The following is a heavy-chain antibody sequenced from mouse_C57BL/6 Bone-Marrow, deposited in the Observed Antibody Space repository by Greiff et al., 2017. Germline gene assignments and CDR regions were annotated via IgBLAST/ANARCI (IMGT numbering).Heavy chain of an antibody. V-gene: IGHV1-26*01. J-gene: IGHJ2*01. CDR3: ARGYYYGMYYFDY. D-gene: IGHD1-1*01. Sequence: VHVKQSGPELVKPGASVKISCKASGYTFTDYYMNWVKQSHGKSLEWIGDINPNNGGTSYNQKFKGKATLTVDKSSSTAYMELRSLTSEDSAVYYCARGYYYGMYYFDYWGQGTTLTVSS. CDR1: GYTFTDYY. CDR2: INPNNGGT.